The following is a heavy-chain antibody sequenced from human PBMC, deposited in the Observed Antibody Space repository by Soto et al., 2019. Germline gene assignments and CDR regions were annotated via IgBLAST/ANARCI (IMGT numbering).Heavy chain of an antibody. V-gene: IGHV6-1*01. J-gene: IGHJ5*02. CDR1: GNKVSGNSAA. Sequence: SQTLSLTCAISGNKVSGNSAALKWSSQCPSRCLEWLGRTYYRCKWYNDYGVSVKSRITINPDTSKNKFSLQLNSVTPADTAVYYCARDRTYSGYAGSWFDPWGQGTLVTVPQ. D-gene: IGHD5-12*01. CDR3: ARDRTYSGYAGSWFDP. CDR2: TYYRCKWYN.